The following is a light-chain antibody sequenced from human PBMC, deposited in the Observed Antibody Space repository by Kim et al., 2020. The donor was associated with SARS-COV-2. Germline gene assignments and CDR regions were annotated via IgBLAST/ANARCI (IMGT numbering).Light chain of an antibody. CDR2: GNN. Sequence: RVTISCTGSSSNIGAGYYVRWYQQLPGTAPKLLIYGNNNRPSGVPDRFSGSKSGTSASLAITGLQAEDEADYYCQSYDNSLSGYVFGTGTKVTVL. CDR1: SSNIGAGYY. CDR3: QSYDNSLSGYV. J-gene: IGLJ1*01. V-gene: IGLV1-40*01.